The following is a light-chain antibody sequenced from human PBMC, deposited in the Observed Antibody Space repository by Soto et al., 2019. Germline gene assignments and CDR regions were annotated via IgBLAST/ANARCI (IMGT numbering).Light chain of an antibody. CDR1: QSISSY. CDR3: QQSYSTPYT. CDR2: AAS. V-gene: IGKV1-39*01. Sequence: DIQMTQSPSSLSASVGDRVTITCRASQSISSYLNWYQQKPGKAPKLLIYAASSLQSGVPSSFSGSGSGTDFSLNISSLQPEDFATYYCQQSYSTPYTFCQGTKLEIK. J-gene: IGKJ2*01.